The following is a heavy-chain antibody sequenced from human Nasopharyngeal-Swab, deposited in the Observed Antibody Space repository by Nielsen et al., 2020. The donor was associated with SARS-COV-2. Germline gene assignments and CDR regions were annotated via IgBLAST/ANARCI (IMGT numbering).Heavy chain of an antibody. J-gene: IGHJ5*02. V-gene: IGHV5-51*01. CDR2: IYPGDSDT. Sequence: GGSLRLSCKGSGYSFTSYWIGWVRQMPGKGLEWMGIIYPGDSDTRYSPSFQGQVTISADKSISTAYLQWSSLKASDTAMYYCARHWSDPGNWFDPWGQGTLVPSPQ. CDR3: ARHWSDPGNWFDP. CDR1: GYSFTSYW.